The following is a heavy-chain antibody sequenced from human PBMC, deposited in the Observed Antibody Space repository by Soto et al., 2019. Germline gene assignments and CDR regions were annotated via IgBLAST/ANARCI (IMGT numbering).Heavy chain of an antibody. Sequence: SVKVSCKASGFTFTSSAMQWVRQARGQRLEWIGWIVVGSGNTNYAQKFQERVTITRDMSTSTAYMELSSLRSEDTAVYYCARDRDSSWYEFDYWGQGTLVTVSS. D-gene: IGHD6-13*01. CDR2: IVVGSGNT. V-gene: IGHV1-58*02. J-gene: IGHJ4*02. CDR3: ARDRDSSWYEFDY. CDR1: GFTFTSSA.